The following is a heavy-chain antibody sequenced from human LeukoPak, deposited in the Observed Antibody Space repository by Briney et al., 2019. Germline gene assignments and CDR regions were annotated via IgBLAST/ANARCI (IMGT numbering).Heavy chain of an antibody. CDR2: ISGSGGST. CDR3: AIDTITIFGVVIPFDY. Sequence: GGSLRLSCAASGFTFSSYSMNWVRQAPGKGLEWVSAISGSGGSTYYADSVKGRFTISRDNSKNTLYLQMNSLRAEDTAVYYCAIDTITIFGVVIPFDYWGQGTLVTVSS. CDR1: GFTFSSYS. J-gene: IGHJ4*02. V-gene: IGHV3-23*01. D-gene: IGHD3-3*01.